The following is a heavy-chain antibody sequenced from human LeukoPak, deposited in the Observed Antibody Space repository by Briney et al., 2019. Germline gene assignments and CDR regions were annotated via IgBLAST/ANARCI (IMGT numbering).Heavy chain of an antibody. CDR1: GFTFSNYW. CDR3: AREDSWLQLDY. CDR2: ISSSSSYI. D-gene: IGHD5-24*01. Sequence: PGGSLRLSCAASGFTFSNYWMSWVRQAPGKGLEWVSSISSSSSYIYYADSVKGRFTISRDNAKNSLYLQMNSLRAEDTAVYYCAREDSWLQLDYWGQGTLVTVSS. J-gene: IGHJ4*02. V-gene: IGHV3-21*01.